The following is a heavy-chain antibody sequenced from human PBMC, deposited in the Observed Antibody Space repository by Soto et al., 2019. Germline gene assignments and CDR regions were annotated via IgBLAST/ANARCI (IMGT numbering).Heavy chain of an antibody. CDR1: GFTFSSYA. CDR3: AKVDVVVPAALAEYNWFDP. CDR2: ISGGGGST. D-gene: IGHD2-2*01. J-gene: IGHJ5*02. Sequence: GGSLRLSCAASGFTFSSYAMSWVRQAPGKGLEWVSAISGGGGSTYYADSVKGRFTISRDNSKNTLYLQMNSLRAEDTAVYYCAKVDVVVPAALAEYNWFDPWGQGTLVTVSS. V-gene: IGHV3-23*01.